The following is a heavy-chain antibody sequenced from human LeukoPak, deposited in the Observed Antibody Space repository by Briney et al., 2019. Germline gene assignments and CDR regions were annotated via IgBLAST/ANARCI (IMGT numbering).Heavy chain of an antibody. J-gene: IGHJ4*02. CDR2: VSTSGGST. Sequence: GGSLRLSCAASGLTFTRYAMSWVRQAPGKGLEWVSGVSTSGGSTYYADSVKGRFTISRDNSKNTLHLQMNSLRAEDTAIYYCAKQAYDSPRTDFDYWGQGTLVTVSS. CDR1: GLTFTRYA. D-gene: IGHD3-22*01. CDR3: AKQAYDSPRTDFDY. V-gene: IGHV3-23*01.